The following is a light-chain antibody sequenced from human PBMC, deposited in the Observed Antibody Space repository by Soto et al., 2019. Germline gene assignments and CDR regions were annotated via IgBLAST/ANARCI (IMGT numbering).Light chain of an antibody. J-gene: IGLJ1*01. CDR1: SSNIGTNT. CDR3: AAWDDSLDGFYV. CDR2: NNN. V-gene: IGLV1-44*01. Sequence: HSALTQPPSASGTPGQRVTISCSGSSSNIGTNTVNWYLQLPGTAPKLLMYNNNQRPSGVPERFSGSKSGTSASLAIGGLQSEDEADYYCAAWDDSLDGFYVFGSGTKVTVL.